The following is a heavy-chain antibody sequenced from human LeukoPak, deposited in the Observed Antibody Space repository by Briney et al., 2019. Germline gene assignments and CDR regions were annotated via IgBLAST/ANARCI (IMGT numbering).Heavy chain of an antibody. CDR2: ISYDGSNK. Sequence: GRSLRLSCAASGFTFSSYGMHWVRQAPGKGLEWVAVISYDGSNKYYADSVKGRFTISRDNSKNTLYLQMNSLRAEDTAVYYCARKAYYYDSSGYYWPWYFDLWGRGTLVTVSS. V-gene: IGHV3-30*03. CDR1: GFTFSSYG. CDR3: ARKAYYYDSSGYYWPWYFDL. J-gene: IGHJ2*01. D-gene: IGHD3-22*01.